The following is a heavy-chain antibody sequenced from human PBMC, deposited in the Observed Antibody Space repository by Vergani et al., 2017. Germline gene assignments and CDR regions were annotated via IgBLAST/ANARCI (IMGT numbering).Heavy chain of an antibody. CDR1: GFTFSSYA. CDR2: ISGSGGST. J-gene: IGHJ6*03. Sequence: EVQLLESGGGLVQPGGSLRLSCAASGFTFSSYAMSWVRQAPGKGLEWVSAISGSGGSTYYADSVKGRFTISRDNSKNTLYLQMNSLRAEDTAVYYCARDYYGSGSYIYYMDVWGKGTTVTVSS. D-gene: IGHD3-10*01. CDR3: ARDYYGSGSYIYYMDV. V-gene: IGHV3-23*01.